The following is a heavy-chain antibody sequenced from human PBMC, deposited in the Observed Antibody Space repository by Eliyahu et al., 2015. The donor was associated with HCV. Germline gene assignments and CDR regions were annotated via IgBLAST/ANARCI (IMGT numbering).Heavy chain of an antibody. CDR3: AREDVHIQVDY. J-gene: IGHJ4*02. CDR2: IYYSGST. V-gene: IGHV4-31*02. D-gene: IGHD5-18*01. Sequence: IYGHPGKGLEWIGYIYYSGSTYYNPSLKSRVTISVDTSKNQFSLKLSSVTAADTAVYYCAREDVHIQVDYWGQGTLVTVSS.